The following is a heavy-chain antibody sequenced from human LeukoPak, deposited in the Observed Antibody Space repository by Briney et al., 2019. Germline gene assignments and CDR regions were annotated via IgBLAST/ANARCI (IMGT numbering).Heavy chain of an antibody. CDR1: GGSISSGSYY. Sequence: SETLSLTCTVSGGSISSGSYYWSWIRQPAGEGLEWIGRIYTSGSTNYNPSLKSRVTISVDTSKNQFSLKLSSVTAADTAVYYCARAPIVATPLNSFDYWGQGTLVTVSS. J-gene: IGHJ4*02. D-gene: IGHD5-12*01. CDR2: IYTSGST. CDR3: ARAPIVATPLNSFDY. V-gene: IGHV4-61*02.